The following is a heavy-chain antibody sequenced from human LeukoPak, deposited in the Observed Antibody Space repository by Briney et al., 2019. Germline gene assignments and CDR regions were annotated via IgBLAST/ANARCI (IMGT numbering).Heavy chain of an antibody. CDR1: GYTFTGYY. CDR3: ARGITIFGFSFDY. J-gene: IGHJ4*02. D-gene: IGHD3-3*01. Sequence: ASAKVSCRASGYTFTGYYMHWVRQAPGQGLEWMGWINPASGATTYAQKFQGRVTMTRDTSISTAYMELSRLRSDDTAVYYCARGITIFGFSFDYWGQGTLVTVSS. V-gene: IGHV1-2*02. CDR2: INPASGAT.